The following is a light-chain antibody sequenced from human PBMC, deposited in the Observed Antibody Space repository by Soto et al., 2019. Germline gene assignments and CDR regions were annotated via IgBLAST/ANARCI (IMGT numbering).Light chain of an antibody. CDR1: SSDVAGYNY. J-gene: IGLJ2*01. CDR2: DVS. Sequence: QSALTLPASVSGSPGQSITISCTGTSSDVAGYNYVSWYQQHPGKAPKLMIYDVSNRPSGVSNRFSDSKSGNTASLTISGLQAEYEADYYCSSYTSSSTPIFGGGTKLTVL. CDR3: SSYTSSSTPI. V-gene: IGLV2-14*01.